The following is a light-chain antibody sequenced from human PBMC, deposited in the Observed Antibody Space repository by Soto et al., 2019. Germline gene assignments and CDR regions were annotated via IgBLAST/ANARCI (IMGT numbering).Light chain of an antibody. CDR3: QQRLNWPPG. V-gene: IGKV3-11*01. J-gene: IGKJ1*01. Sequence: EIFLTQSPDTLSLSPGERATLSCRVSQSVTNYIAWYQQRPGQAPRLLIYDASNRATGVPARFSGSGSGTDFTLTISDLEPADFGLYYCQQRLNWPPGFGQGTKVDI. CDR1: QSVTNY. CDR2: DAS.